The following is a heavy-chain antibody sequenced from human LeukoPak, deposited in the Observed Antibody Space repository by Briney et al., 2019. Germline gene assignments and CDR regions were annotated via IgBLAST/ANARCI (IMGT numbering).Heavy chain of an antibody. CDR2: IYSGGST. D-gene: IGHD3-22*01. Sequence: GGSLRLSCAASGFTFSSNYMSWVRQAPGKGLEWVSVIYSGGSTYYADSVKGRFTISRDNSKNTLYLQMNSLRAEDTAVYYCAREGHYDSSGGYFDYWGQGTLVTVSS. CDR3: AREGHYDSSGGYFDY. J-gene: IGHJ4*02. V-gene: IGHV3-53*01. CDR1: GFTFSSNY.